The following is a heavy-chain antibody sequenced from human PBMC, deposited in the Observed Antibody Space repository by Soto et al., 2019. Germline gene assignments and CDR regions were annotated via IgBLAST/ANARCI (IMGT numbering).Heavy chain of an antibody. Sequence: QLQLQESGPGLVKPAETLSLTCRVSGNSISSYFRSCIRQTPGKGLEWVGFIYDSGDTQYNPSLESRATISLDTSKSQFSLRLRSVTAADTAMYYCVSSRSAIYGDAFDVWGRGTMVTVSS. CDR3: VSSRSAIYGDAFDV. D-gene: IGHD2-2*01. J-gene: IGHJ3*01. V-gene: IGHV4-59*01. CDR1: GNSISSYF. CDR2: IYDSGDT.